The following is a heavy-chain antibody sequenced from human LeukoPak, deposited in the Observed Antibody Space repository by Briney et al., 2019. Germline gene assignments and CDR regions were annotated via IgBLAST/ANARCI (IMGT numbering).Heavy chain of an antibody. V-gene: IGHV3-48*04. J-gene: IGHJ4*02. CDR1: GFTFSSYS. CDR3: ARRVPSQVITDYFDY. CDR2: IDSSSRTI. D-gene: IGHD3-16*01. Sequence: GGSLRLSCAASGFTFSSYSMNWVRQAPGKGLEWISFIDSSSRTIFYAESVKGRFTISRDNAKNSLFLQMNSLRAEDTAVYYCARRVPSQVITDYFDYWGQGTLVTVSS.